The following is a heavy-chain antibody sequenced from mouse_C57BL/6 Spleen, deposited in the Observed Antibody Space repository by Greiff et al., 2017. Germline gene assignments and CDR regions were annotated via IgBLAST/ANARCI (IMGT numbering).Heavy chain of an antibody. D-gene: IGHD1-1*01. CDR2: IRNKANNHAT. Sequence: EVTLVESGGGLVQPGGSMKLSCAASGFTFSDAWMDWVRQSPEKGLELVAEIRNKANNHATYYAESVKGRFTISRDDAKSSVSLQMNSLRAEDTGSDYCTRDGSSPFDYWGQGTTLTVFS. J-gene: IGHJ2*01. CDR3: TRDGSSPFDY. CDR1: GFTFSDAW. V-gene: IGHV6-6*01.